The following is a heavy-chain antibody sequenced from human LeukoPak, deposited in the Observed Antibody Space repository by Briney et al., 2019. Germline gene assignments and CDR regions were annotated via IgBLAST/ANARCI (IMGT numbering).Heavy chain of an antibody. D-gene: IGHD1-26*01. V-gene: IGHV1-69*01. J-gene: IGHJ6*03. Sequence: GGSLRLSCAASGFTFSSYAISWVRQAPGQGLEWMGGIIPIFGTANYAQKFQGRVTITADESTSTAYMELSSLRSEDTAVYYCARGRGYSGSPHYYYMDVWGKGTTVTISS. CDR1: GFTFSSYA. CDR3: ARGRGYSGSPHYYYMDV. CDR2: IIPIFGTA.